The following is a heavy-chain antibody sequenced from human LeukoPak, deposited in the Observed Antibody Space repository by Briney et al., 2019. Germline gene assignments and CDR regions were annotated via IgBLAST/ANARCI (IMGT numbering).Heavy chain of an antibody. CDR1: GYIFTSYG. CDR2: ISAYNGNT. J-gene: IGHJ4*02. CDR3: ARDLRYYGSGSLGY. V-gene: IGHV1-18*01. D-gene: IGHD3-10*01. Sequence: GASVKVSCKASGYIFTSYGISWVRQAPGQGLEWMGWISAYNGNTNYAQNLQGRVTMTTDTSTSTAYMELRSLRSDDTAVYYCARDLRYYGSGSLGYWGQGTLVTVSS.